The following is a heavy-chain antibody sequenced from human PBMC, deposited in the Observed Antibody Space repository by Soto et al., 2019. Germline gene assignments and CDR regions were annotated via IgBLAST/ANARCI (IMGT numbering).Heavy chain of an antibody. Sequence: SVKVSCKASGGTFSNHAINWVRQAPGQGPEWMGGIILPFGTANYAQNFQGRVTITADESMTTAYLELNGLRSEDTAVFYCSRGADYAGHNDDWGQGSLVTGSS. CDR2: IILPFGTA. CDR3: SRGADYAGHNDD. CDR1: GGTFSNHA. J-gene: IGHJ4*02. D-gene: IGHD4-17*01. V-gene: IGHV1-69*13.